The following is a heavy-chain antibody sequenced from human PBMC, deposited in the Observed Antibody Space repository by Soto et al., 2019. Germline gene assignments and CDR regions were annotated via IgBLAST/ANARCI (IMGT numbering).Heavy chain of an antibody. CDR1: GYSFTSYW. V-gene: IGHV5-10-1*01. CDR3: ATHYGSTGSYYVDY. Sequence: PGESLKISCKGSGYSFTSYWISWVRQMPGKGLEWMGRIDPSDSYTNYSPSFQGHVTISADKSISTAYLQLSSLKSSDTAMYYCATHYGSTGSYYVDYWGQGTLVTVSS. D-gene: IGHD2-2*01. CDR2: IDPSDSYT. J-gene: IGHJ4*02.